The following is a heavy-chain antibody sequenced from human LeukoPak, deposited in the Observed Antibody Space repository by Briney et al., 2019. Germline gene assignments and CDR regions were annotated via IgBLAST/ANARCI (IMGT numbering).Heavy chain of an antibody. J-gene: IGHJ4*02. V-gene: IGHV3-20*04. CDR1: GFPFDDYG. Sequence: GGSLRLSCAASGFPFDDYGMSWVRQAPGKGLEWVSGINWNGGSTGYADSVKGRFTISRDNAKNSLYLQMNSLRAEDTALYYCARAYYYDSSGYPPYYWGQGTLVTVSS. CDR2: INWNGGST. D-gene: IGHD3-22*01. CDR3: ARAYYYDSSGYPPYY.